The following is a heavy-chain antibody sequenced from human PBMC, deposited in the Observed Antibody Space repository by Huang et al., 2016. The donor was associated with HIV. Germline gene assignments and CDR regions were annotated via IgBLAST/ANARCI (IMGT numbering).Heavy chain of an antibody. V-gene: IGHV3-7*04. CDR3: ARGKAMDV. Sequence: EVQLVESGGGVVHPGGSLRLSCAASGFTFTNNYMNWVRQDPGKGLEWLANIKQDGSERYYGDAVKGRFTISRDNAKNSVYLQMNSLRADDTAIYYCARGKAMDVWGRGTTVIVSS. CDR1: GFTFTNNY. J-gene: IGHJ6*02. CDR2: IKQDGSER.